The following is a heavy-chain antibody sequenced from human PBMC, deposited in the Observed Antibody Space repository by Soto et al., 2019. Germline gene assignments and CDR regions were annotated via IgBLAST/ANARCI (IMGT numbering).Heavy chain of an antibody. Sequence: QVQLVQSGAEVKRPGSSVRVSCKASGGVFSLYGFSWVRQVPGHGPEWVGGILPISGTANYAQKYQGRVTITVDKSTSTGYMELNSLTYEDTAVYYCASPGEAPEVDGSGRGDAFDIWGPGTKVTVSS. CDR2: ILPISGTA. D-gene: IGHD1-26*01. CDR3: ASPGEAPEVDGSGRGDAFDI. V-gene: IGHV1-69*06. J-gene: IGHJ3*02. CDR1: GGVFSLYG.